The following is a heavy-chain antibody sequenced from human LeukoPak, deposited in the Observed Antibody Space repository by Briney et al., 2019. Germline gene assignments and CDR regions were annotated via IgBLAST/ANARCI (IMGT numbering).Heavy chain of an antibody. CDR2: IDHSGTT. Sequence: SETLSLTCAVSGGSFSDHYWSWIRQPPGKGLQWIGEIDHSGTTNCNPSLKSRVTMSVDTSKNQFSLMLTSVTAADTAVYYCGRTLPRRTTAAAAHLDSWGQGTLVTVSS. J-gene: IGHJ4*02. CDR1: GGSFSDHY. V-gene: IGHV4-34*01. CDR3: GRTLPRRTTAAAAHLDS. D-gene: IGHD6-13*01.